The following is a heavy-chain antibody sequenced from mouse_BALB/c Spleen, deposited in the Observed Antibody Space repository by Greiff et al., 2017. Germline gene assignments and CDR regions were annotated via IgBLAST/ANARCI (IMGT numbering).Heavy chain of an antibody. CDR1: GYTFSSYW. D-gene: IGHD3-2*01. CDR2: ILPGSGST. V-gene: IGHV1-9*01. J-gene: IGHJ2*01. CDR3: ARSDSSGWAYYFDY. Sequence: QVQLQQSGAELMKPGASVKISCKATGYTFSSYWIEWVKQRPGHGLEWIGEILPGSGSTNYNEKFKGKATFTADTSSNTAYMQLSSLTSEDSAVYYCARSDSSGWAYYFDYWGQGTTLTVSS.